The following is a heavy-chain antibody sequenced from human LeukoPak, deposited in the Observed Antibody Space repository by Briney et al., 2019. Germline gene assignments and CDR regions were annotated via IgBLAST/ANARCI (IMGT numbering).Heavy chain of an antibody. V-gene: IGHV3-23*01. CDR3: ARISGYGLHYFDY. D-gene: IGHD5-12*01. CDR1: GLTFRTYG. Sequence: GGSLRLSCAVSGLTFRTYGMHWVRQAPGKGLERVSAISGSGGSTYYADSVKGRFTISRDNSKNTLYLQMNSLRAEDTAVYYCARISGYGLHYFDYWGQGTLVTVSS. CDR2: ISGSGGST. J-gene: IGHJ4*02.